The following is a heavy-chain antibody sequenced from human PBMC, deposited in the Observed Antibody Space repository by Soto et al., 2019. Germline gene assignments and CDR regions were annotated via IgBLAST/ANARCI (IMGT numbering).Heavy chain of an antibody. Sequence: GGSLRLSCAASGFTFSNFAMSWVRQAPGKRLEWVSAISGSDDGTYSADSVKGRFTISRDNSENTLYLQMNSLRVEDTAVYFCAKSPLGHCGGATCYELDYWGQGTLVTVSS. CDR3: AKSPLGHCGGATCYELDY. D-gene: IGHD2-15*01. CDR2: ISGSDDGT. J-gene: IGHJ4*02. V-gene: IGHV3-23*01. CDR1: GFTFSNFA.